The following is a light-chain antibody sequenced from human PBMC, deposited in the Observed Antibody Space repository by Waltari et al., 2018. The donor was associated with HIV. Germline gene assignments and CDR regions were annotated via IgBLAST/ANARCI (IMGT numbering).Light chain of an antibody. CDR3: QAWGAGIRV. CDR1: SGHTSND. J-gene: IGLJ3*02. Sequence: QLVLTQSPSASASLGASVNLTCTLSSGHTSNDIAWHQQQPEKGPRFLLKINTDGSHDRGDGIPDRFSGSSSGAERYLTISSLQSEDEADYYCQAWGAGIRVFGGGTKLTVL. V-gene: IGLV4-69*01. CDR2: INTDGSH.